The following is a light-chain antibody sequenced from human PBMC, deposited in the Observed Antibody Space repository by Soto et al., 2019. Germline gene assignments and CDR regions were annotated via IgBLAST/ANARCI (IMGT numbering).Light chain of an antibody. CDR2: DAS. CDR3: QQRSNWPG. V-gene: IGKV3-11*01. Sequence: EIVLTQSPATLSLSPGERATLSCRASQSVSSYLAWYQQKPGQAPRLLIYDASNRATGIPARFSGSGSGTDFTLTISSLEPEDFAVYYCQQRSNWPGLGQVTTVEIK. CDR1: QSVSSY. J-gene: IGKJ1*01.